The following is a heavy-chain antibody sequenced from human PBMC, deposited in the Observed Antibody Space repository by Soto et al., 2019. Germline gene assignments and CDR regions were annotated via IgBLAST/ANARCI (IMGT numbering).Heavy chain of an antibody. CDR3: AKEEMAAATYRLPYKYYTLVV. D-gene: IGHD2-15*01. V-gene: IGHV3-30*18. CDR1: GFRFSRYG. J-gene: IGHJ6*02. Sequence: QVQLVESGGGVVQPGRSLGLSCAASGFRFSRYGMHWVRQAPGKGLEWVAVIRYDGSTEYYVDSVRGRFTISRDNSKNTLYLQMNGLIVEDSAVYYCAKEEMAAATYRLPYKYYTLVVWGQGTTVTFSS. CDR2: IRYDGSTE.